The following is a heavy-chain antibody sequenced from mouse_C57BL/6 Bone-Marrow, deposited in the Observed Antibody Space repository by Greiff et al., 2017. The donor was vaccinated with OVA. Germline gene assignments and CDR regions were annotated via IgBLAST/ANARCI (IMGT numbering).Heavy chain of an antibody. CDR2: IHPTSGST. D-gene: IGHD2-4*01. V-gene: IGHV1-64*01. Sequence: VQLQQPGAELVKPGASVKLSCKASGYTFTSYWMHWVKQRPGQGLEWIGMIHPTSGSTNYNEKFKSKATLTVDKSSSTAYMQLSSLTSEDSAVYYCARDDYDEGYFDYWGQGTTLTVSS. CDR1: GYTFTSYW. J-gene: IGHJ2*01. CDR3: ARDDYDEGYFDY.